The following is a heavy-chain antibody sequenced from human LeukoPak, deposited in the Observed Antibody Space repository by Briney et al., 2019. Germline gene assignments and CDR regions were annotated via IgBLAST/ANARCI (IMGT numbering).Heavy chain of an antibody. D-gene: IGHD4-17*01. V-gene: IGHV3-48*03. CDR2: ISSSGSII. CDR3: ARDLGMADGDYVSYFDY. Sequence: GGSLRLSCAASGFTFSRYELNWVRQAPGKGLEWVSYISSSGSIIYYADSVKGRFTISRDNAKNSLYLQMNSLRAEDTALYYCARDLGMADGDYVSYFDYWGQGTLVTVSS. J-gene: IGHJ4*02. CDR1: GFTFSRYE.